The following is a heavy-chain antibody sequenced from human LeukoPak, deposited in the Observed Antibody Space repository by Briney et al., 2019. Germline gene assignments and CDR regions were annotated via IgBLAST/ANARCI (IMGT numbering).Heavy chain of an antibody. V-gene: IGHV3-53*01. CDR2: IYSGGST. D-gene: IGHD6-13*01. CDR1: GFIVSSNY. J-gene: IGHJ3*02. CDR3: ARGSTRRSAFDI. Sequence: PGGSLRLSCAASGFIVSSNYMSWVRQAPGKGLEWVSVIYSGGSTYYAESVKGRFTISRDNSKNTLYLQMNSLRAEDKAVYYCARGSTRRSAFDIWGQETMVTVSS.